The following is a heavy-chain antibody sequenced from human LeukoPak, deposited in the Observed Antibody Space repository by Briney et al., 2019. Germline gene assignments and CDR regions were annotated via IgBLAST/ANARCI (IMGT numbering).Heavy chain of an antibody. CDR1: GGSISSYY. J-gene: IGHJ6*02. D-gene: IGHD3-10*01. CDR3: ARVMGYYYGSGMGSGMDV. CDR2: IYYSGST. V-gene: IGHV4-59*01. Sequence: SSETLSLTCTVSGGSISSYYWSWIRHPPGKGLEWIGYIYYSGSTNYNPSLKSRVTISVDTSKNQFSLKLSSVTAADTAVYYCARVMGYYYGSGMGSGMDVWGQGTTVTVSS.